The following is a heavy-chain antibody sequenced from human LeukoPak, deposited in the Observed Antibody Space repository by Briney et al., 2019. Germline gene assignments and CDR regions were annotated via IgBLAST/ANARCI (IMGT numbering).Heavy chain of an antibody. CDR3: PRGSGYCSSTSCYPFDY. J-gene: IGHJ4*02. CDR2: ISAYNGNT. D-gene: IGHD2-2*01. CDR1: GYTFTSYG. V-gene: IGHV1-18*01. Sequence: ASVKVSCKASGYTFTSYGISWVRQAPGQGLEWMGWISAYNGNTNYAQKLQGRVTMTTDTSTSTAYMELRSLRSDDTAVYYCPRGSGYCSSTSCYPFDYWGQGTLVTVSS.